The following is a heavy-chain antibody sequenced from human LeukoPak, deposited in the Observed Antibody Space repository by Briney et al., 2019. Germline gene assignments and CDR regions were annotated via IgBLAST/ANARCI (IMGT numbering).Heavy chain of an antibody. CDR3: ARRTGHFDY. V-gene: IGHV4-30-2*01. CDR2: IYHSGST. CDR1: GGSISSGGYH. Sequence: SETLSLTCTVSGGSISSGGYHWSWIRQPPGKGLEWIGYIYHSGSTYYNPSLKSRVTISVDRSKNQFSLKLSSVTAADTAMYYCARRTGHFDYWGQGTLVTVSS. J-gene: IGHJ4*02. D-gene: IGHD3-10*01.